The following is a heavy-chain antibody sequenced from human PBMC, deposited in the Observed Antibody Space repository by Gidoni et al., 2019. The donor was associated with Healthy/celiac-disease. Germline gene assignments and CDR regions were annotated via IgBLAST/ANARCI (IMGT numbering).Heavy chain of an antibody. CDR2: INHSGST. CDR3: ARGGRYRYCSGGSCYLDY. V-gene: IGHV4-34*01. CDR1: GGSFSGYY. J-gene: IGHJ4*02. Sequence: QVQLQQWGAGLLKPSETLSLTCAVYGGSFSGYYWSWIRQPPGKGLEWIGEINHSGSTNYNPSLKSRGTISVDTSKNQFSLKLSSVTAAETAVYYCARGGRYRYCSGGSCYLDYWGQGTLVTVSS. D-gene: IGHD2-15*01.